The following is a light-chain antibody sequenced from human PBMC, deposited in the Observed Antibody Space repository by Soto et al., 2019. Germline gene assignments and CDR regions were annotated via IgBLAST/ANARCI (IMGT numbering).Light chain of an antibody. J-gene: IGLJ1*01. Sequence: QSVLTQPPSVSGAPGQRVTIACTGSSSNIGAGYDVHWYQQLPGTAPKLLIYGNSNRPSGVPDRFSGSKSGTSASLAITGLQAEDEAHYYCQSYDSSLSSSVFGTGTKLTVL. CDR3: QSYDSSLSSSV. CDR2: GNS. V-gene: IGLV1-40*01. CDR1: SSNIGAGYD.